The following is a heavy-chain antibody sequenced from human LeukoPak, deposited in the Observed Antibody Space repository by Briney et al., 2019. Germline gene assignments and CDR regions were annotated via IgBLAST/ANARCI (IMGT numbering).Heavy chain of an antibody. CDR1: GGSFSGYY. Sequence: PSETLSLTCAVYGGSFSGYYWSWIRQPPGKGLEWIGQIDPGGSTNYNPSLKSRVTISVDTSKNQLYLKLSSVTAADTAVFYCARTNCGGDCYSGGGAFDIWGQGAMVTVSS. CDR2: IDPGGST. D-gene: IGHD2-21*02. J-gene: IGHJ3*02. V-gene: IGHV4-34*01. CDR3: ARTNCGGDCYSGGGAFDI.